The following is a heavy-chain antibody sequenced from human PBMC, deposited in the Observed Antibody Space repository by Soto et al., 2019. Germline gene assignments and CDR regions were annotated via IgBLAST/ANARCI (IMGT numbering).Heavy chain of an antibody. CDR1: GGSFSGYY. Sequence: SETLSLTCAVYGGSFSGYYWSWIRQPPGKGLEWIGEINHSGSTNYNPSLKSRVTISVDTSKNQFSLKLSSVTAADTAVYYCAREPRGATRVLVVYYYYYMDVWGKGTTVTVSS. CDR2: INHSGST. D-gene: IGHD2-2*01. V-gene: IGHV4-34*01. J-gene: IGHJ6*03. CDR3: AREPRGATRVLVVYYYYYMDV.